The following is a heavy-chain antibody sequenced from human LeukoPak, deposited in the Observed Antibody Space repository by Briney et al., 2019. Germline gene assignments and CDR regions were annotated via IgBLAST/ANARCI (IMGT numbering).Heavy chain of an antibody. J-gene: IGHJ3*02. D-gene: IGHD5-24*01. CDR3: ARAGDGYRRDAFDI. Sequence: SVKVSCKASGGTFSSYAISWVRQAPGQGLEWMGGIIPIFGTANYAQKFQGRVTITTDESTSTAYMELGSLRSEDTAVYYCARAGDGYRRDAFDIWGQGTMVTVSS. CDR1: GGTFSSYA. V-gene: IGHV1-69*05. CDR2: IIPIFGTA.